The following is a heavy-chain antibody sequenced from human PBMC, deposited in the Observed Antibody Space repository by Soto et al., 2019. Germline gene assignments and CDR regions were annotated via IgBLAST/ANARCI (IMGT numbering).Heavy chain of an antibody. V-gene: IGHV4-30-4*01. CDR3: ARVRGAAGWFDP. CDR2: IYYSGGT. Sequence: QVQLQESGPGLVNPSRPLSLTCTFFGGSIVSVDYHWSWIRHPPGKGLEWIGYIYYSGGTYYNPSLKSRVTISVDMSKKQFSLKLTSVTAADTAMYYCARVRGAAGWFDPWGQGTLVTVSS. J-gene: IGHJ5*02. CDR1: GGSIVSVDYH.